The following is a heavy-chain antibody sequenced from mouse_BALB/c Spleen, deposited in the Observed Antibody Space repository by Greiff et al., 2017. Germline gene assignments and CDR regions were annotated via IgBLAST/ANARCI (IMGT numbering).Heavy chain of an antibody. CDR2: ISSGSSTI. Sequence: VQLKESGGGLVQPGGSRKLSCAASGFTFSSFGMHWVRQAPEKGLEWVAYISSGSSTIYYADTVKGRFTISRDNPKNTLFLQMTSLRSEDTAMYYCARSMAMDYWGQGTSVTVSS. CDR3: ARSMAMDY. J-gene: IGHJ4*01. CDR1: GFTFSSFG. V-gene: IGHV5-17*02.